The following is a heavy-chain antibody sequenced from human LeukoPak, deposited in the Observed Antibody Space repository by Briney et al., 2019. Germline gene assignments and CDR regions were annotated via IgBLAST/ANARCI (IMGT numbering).Heavy chain of an antibody. V-gene: IGHV3-30-3*01. CDR2: ISYDGSNK. CDR3: VVVRPTDY. Sequence: GRTLRLSCAASGFTFSSYAMHWVRQAPGKGLEWVAVISYDGSNKYYADSVKGRFTISRDNSKNTLYLQMNSRRAEDTAVYYCVVVRPTDYWGQGTLVTVSS. J-gene: IGHJ4*02. CDR1: GFTFSSYA. D-gene: IGHD3-16*02.